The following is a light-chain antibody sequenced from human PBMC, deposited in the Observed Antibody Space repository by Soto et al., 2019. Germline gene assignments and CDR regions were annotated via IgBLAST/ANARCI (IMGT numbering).Light chain of an antibody. CDR2: GAS. V-gene: IGKV3-20*01. CDR1: QSVSSSY. J-gene: IGKJ5*01. Sequence: EIVLTQSPGTLSLSPGERATLSCRASQSVSSSYLAWYQQRRGQAPRLLIYGASTRAAGIPDRFSGSGSGTDFTLTISRLEPEDFAMYYCQQYGSSPITFGQGTRLEIK. CDR3: QQYGSSPIT.